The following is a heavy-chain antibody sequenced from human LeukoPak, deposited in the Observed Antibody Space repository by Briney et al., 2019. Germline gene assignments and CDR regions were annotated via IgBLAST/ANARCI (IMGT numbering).Heavy chain of an antibody. J-gene: IGHJ4*02. V-gene: IGHV3-66*01. CDR3: ARDTRGYSYGGYYFDY. Sequence: GGSLRLSCAASGFTVSSNYMSWVRQAPGKGLEWVSVIYSGGSTFYADSVKGRFTISRDNSKNTLYLQMNSLRAEDTAVYYCARDTRGYSYGGYYFDYWGQGTLVTVSS. CDR1: GFTVSSNY. CDR2: IYSGGST. D-gene: IGHD5-18*01.